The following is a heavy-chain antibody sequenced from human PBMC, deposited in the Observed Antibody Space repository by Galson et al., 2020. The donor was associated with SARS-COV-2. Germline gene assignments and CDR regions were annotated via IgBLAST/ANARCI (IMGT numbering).Heavy chain of an antibody. V-gene: IGHV4-34*01. D-gene: IGHD3-16*01. CDR2: INFGGDT. CDR1: GWSLSGYS. Sequence: SETLSLTCAVYGWSLSGYSWTWVRQDPGRGLEWIGEINFGGDTKYSPSLRSRLTLSVDTSKNQFSLKLRSVSAADTALYFCARGRQGVVPSPVLGLGPFYSYYYRDVWGKGTTVTVSS. J-gene: IGHJ6*03. CDR3: ARGRQGVVPSPVLGLGPFYSYYYRDV.